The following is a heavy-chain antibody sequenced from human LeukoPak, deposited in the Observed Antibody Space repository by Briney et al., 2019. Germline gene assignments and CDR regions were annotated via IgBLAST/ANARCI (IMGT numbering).Heavy chain of an antibody. Sequence: SETLSLTCTVSGGSISSYYRSWIRQPPGKGLEWIGYIYYSGSTNYNPSLKSRVTISVDTSKNQFSLKLSSVTAADTAVYYCARSYSDNSADSFDCWGQGTLVTVSS. V-gene: IGHV4-59*01. CDR1: GGSISSYY. CDR3: ARSYSDNSADSFDC. J-gene: IGHJ4*02. D-gene: IGHD3-22*01. CDR2: IYYSGST.